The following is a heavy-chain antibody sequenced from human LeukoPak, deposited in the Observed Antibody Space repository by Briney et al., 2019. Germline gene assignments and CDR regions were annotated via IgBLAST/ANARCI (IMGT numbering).Heavy chain of an antibody. D-gene: IGHD1-26*01. Sequence: GASVTVSCETSGYTFTDYGITWVRQAPGQGLEWMGWISGYNGVTNYAQKLQGRVTMTTDTSTSTAYMDLRSLTSDDTAVYYCARPGGAAEYLKEWGQGTLVTVSS. J-gene: IGHJ1*01. CDR1: GYTFTDYG. CDR2: ISGYNGVT. CDR3: ARPGGAAEYLKE. V-gene: IGHV1-18*01.